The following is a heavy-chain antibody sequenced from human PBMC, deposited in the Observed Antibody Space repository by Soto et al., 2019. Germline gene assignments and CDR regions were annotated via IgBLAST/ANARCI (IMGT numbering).Heavy chain of an antibody. CDR3: ARDNSMTVAGQMNGHFHP. V-gene: IGHV1-46*01. D-gene: IGHD6-19*01. CDR2: INPSGHST. Sequence: QAQLVQSGAEVKKPGASVKVSCKASGFTFTNYWMHWVRQAPGQGLEWMGVINPSGHSTVYAQKFQGSVIMTRDTSTSTVYMDMSSLSSEDTAIYYCARDNSMTVAGQMNGHFHPGGRGTLVTVSS. CDR1: GFTFTNYW. J-gene: IGHJ2*01.